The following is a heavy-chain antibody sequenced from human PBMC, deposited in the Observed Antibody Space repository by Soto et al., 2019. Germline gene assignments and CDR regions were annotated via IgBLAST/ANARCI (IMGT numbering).Heavy chain of an antibody. J-gene: IGHJ4*02. CDR2: MYNSGTT. V-gene: IGHV4-61*01. CDR1: GGSVDSGHYY. D-gene: IGHD6-13*01. CDR3: ARDQGSSWYHGPFDY. Sequence: QVKMQESGPGLVKPSETLSLTCTVSGGSVDSGHYYWSWIRQPPGKGLEWIGNMYNSGTTNYNPSLKSRVTISVDTSKNQFSLSLSPLTAADTAVYYCARDQGSSWYHGPFDYWGRGTLVTVSS.